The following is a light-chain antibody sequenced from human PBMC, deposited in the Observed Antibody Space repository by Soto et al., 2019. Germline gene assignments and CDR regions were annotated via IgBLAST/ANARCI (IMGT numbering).Light chain of an antibody. J-gene: IGLJ1*01. CDR3: QSYDSILTGSV. CDR1: SSNIGAGYD. Sequence: QSVLTQPPSVSGAPGQTVTISCTGSSSNIGAGYDVHWYQQVPGTAPKLVLYGNTARPSGVPDRFSGSRSGSSASLAITGLQAEDEADYYCQSYDSILTGSVFGTGTKLTVL. CDR2: GNT. V-gene: IGLV1-40*01.